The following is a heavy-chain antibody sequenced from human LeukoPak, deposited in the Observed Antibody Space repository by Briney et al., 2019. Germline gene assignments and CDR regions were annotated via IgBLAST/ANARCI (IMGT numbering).Heavy chain of an antibody. J-gene: IGHJ3*02. CDR3: ATPPSRYDSSGPYWAFDI. CDR2: FDPEDGET. CDR1: GYTFTSYA. D-gene: IGHD3-22*01. Sequence: RASVKVSCKASGYTFTSYAMHWVRQAPGQGLEWMGGFDPEDGETIYAQKFQGRVTMTEDTSTDTAYMELSSLRSEDTAVYYCATPPSRYDSSGPYWAFDIWGQGTMVTVSS. V-gene: IGHV1-24*01.